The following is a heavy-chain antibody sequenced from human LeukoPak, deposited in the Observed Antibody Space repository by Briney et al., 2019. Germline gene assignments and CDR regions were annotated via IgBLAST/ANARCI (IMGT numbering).Heavy chain of an antibody. D-gene: IGHD3-22*01. CDR2: FSASGNS. CDR1: GDSISSDDYY. J-gene: IGHJ5*02. CDR3: ARDYYDSRDNWFDP. Sequence: SETLSLTCTVSGDSISSDDYYWSWIRQPAGKGLEWIGRFSASGNSNYNPSLKSRLTISVDRSKNQFSLKLTSVTAADTAVYYCARDYYDSRDNWFDPWGQGTLVTVSS. V-gene: IGHV4-61*02.